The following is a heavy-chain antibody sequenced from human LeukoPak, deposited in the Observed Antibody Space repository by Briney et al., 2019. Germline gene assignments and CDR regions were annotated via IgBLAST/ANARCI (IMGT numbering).Heavy chain of an antibody. CDR3: AKDSYGGDTFDY. Sequence: PGGSLRLSCAASGFTFSSYEMNWVRQAPGKGLEWVSYISSSGSTIYYADSVKGRFTISRDNSKNTLYLQMNSLRAEDTAVYYCAKDSYGGDTFDYWGQGTLVTVSS. D-gene: IGHD5-18*01. V-gene: IGHV3-48*03. J-gene: IGHJ4*02. CDR2: ISSSGSTI. CDR1: GFTFSSYE.